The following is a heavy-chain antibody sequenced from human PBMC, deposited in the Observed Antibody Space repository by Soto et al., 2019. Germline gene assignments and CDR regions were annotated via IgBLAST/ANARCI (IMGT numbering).Heavy chain of an antibody. CDR3: ARFISTGTARGYFNY. CDR2: IKQDGGEK. Sequence: GGSLRLSCAASGFTFSSYWMNWVRQAPGKGLEWVANIKQDGGEKYYVDSVKGRFTISRDNAKDSLYLQMNSLRAEDTAVYYCARFISTGTARGYFNYWGQGTLVTVSS. V-gene: IGHV3-7*03. D-gene: IGHD3-9*01. CDR1: GFTFSSYW. J-gene: IGHJ4*02.